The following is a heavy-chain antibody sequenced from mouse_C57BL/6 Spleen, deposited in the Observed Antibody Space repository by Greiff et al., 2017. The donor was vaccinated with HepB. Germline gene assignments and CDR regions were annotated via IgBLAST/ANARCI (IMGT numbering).Heavy chain of an antibody. J-gene: IGHJ4*01. D-gene: IGHD1-1*01. CDR2: INPGSGGT. Sequence: VQVVESGAELVRPGTSVKVSCKASGYAFTNYLIEWVKQRPGQGLEWIGVINPGSGGTNYNEKFKGKATLTADKSSSTAYMQLSSLTSEDSAVYFCAREGTTVPYYAMDYWGQGTSVTVSS. CDR3: AREGTTVPYYAMDY. V-gene: IGHV1-54*01. CDR1: GYAFTNYL.